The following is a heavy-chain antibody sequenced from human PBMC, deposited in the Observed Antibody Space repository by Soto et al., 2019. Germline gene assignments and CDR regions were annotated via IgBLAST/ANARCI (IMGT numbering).Heavy chain of an antibody. J-gene: IGHJ6*03. CDR1: GFTLRSYG. D-gene: IGHD2-8*01. CDR3: AKDLAGCTYCPIKYYYYMDV. CDR2: ISYDGSNK. V-gene: IGHV3-30*18. Sequence: QVEVVESGGGVVQSGGSLRLSCVASGFTLRSYGMHWVRQAPGKGLEWVAVISYDGSNKYYADSVKGRCTISRDNSKITLYWKMNRLKAEDTALYYCAKDLAGCTYCPIKYYYYMDVWGKGTAVTVSS.